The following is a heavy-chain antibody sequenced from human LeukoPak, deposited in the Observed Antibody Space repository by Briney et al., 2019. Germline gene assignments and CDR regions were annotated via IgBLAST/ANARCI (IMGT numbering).Heavy chain of an antibody. D-gene: IGHD3-16*01. V-gene: IGHV3-74*01. CDR2: INGDGRNI. Sequence: GGSLRLSCVASGFTFSSYWMHWVRQDPRKGLVWVSRINGDGRNINYADSVRGRFTISRDNAKNTLYLQMKSLRAEDTAVYYCPACSDLPFTGAASVLNIWGKGTMVPVS. CDR3: PACSDLPFTGAASVLNI. CDR1: GFTFSSYW. J-gene: IGHJ3*02.